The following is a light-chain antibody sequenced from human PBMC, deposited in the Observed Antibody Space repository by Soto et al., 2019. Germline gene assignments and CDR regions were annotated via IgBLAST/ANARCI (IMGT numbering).Light chain of an antibody. CDR1: QSVHGA. CDR2: DAS. Sequence: DIVMTQSPATLSVSPGEGATLSCRASQSVHGALAWYQQRPGQTPRLLIYDASTRATGIPDRFSGSGSGTEFTLTISSLQSEDFAIYYCQQYGTWPPLTFGGGTKVEI. V-gene: IGKV3-15*01. CDR3: QQYGTWPPLT. J-gene: IGKJ4*01.